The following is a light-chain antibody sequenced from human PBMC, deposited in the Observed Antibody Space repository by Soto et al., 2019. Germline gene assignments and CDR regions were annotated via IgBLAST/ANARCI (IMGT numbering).Light chain of an antibody. CDR1: FSNIGAGYD. J-gene: IGLJ3*02. Sequence: QPVLTQPPSVSGAPGQWVTISCTGRFSNIGAGYDVHWYQQFPGTVPKLLIYGNSNRPSGVPDRFSGSKSGTSASLAITGLQAEDEADYYCQSYDSSLINSVFGGGTKLTVL. CDR3: QSYDSSLINSV. V-gene: IGLV1-40*01. CDR2: GNS.